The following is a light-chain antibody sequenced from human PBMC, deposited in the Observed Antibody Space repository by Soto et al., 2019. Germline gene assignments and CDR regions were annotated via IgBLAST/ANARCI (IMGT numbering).Light chain of an antibody. J-gene: IGKJ1*01. CDR2: VTS. CDR3: QQTYSTPRT. V-gene: IGKV1-39*01. CDR1: QNISNY. Sequence: DIQMTQSPSSLSASVGDRVTITCRASQNISNYLNWYQQKPGEAPKLLIYVTSSLQNGVPSRLSGSGSGTDFTLTISSLQPEDFATYYCQQTYSTPRTFGQGTKVDIK.